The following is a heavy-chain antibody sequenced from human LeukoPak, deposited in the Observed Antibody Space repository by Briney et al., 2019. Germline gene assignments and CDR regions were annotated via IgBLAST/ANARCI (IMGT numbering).Heavy chain of an antibody. CDR1: GFTFSIYT. Sequence: PGGSLRLSCAASGFTFSIYTMNWVRQAPGKGLEWVSSISSSSSYIYYADSVKGRFTISRDNAKNSLYLQMNSLRAEDTAVYYCARAKRGPVVPAAIIDPWGQGTLVTVSS. CDR2: ISSSSSYI. J-gene: IGHJ5*02. V-gene: IGHV3-21*01. CDR3: ARAKRGPVVPAAIIDP. D-gene: IGHD2-2*01.